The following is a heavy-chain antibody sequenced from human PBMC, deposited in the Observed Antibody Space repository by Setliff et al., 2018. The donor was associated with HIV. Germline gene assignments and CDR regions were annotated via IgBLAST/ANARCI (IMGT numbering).Heavy chain of an antibody. J-gene: IGHJ3*02. CDR2: VSSTNEIT. CDR1: GFTLSSFS. V-gene: IGHV3-48*01. Sequence: GGSLRLSCAASGFTLSSFSMNWVRQAPGKGLEWISYVSSTNEITYADSVKGRFTISRDNAKKSLYLQMNNLRAEDTALYYCARDKDWAFDIWGQGTMVTVSS. CDR3: ARDKDWAFDI. D-gene: IGHD2-15*01.